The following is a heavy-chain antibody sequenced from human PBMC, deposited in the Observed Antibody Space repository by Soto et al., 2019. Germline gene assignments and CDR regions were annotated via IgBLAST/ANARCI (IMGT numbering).Heavy chain of an antibody. V-gene: IGHV4-59*01. D-gene: IGHD6-19*01. Sequence: PSETLSLTCTVSGGSISSYYWSWIRQPPGKGLEWIGYIYYSGSTNYNPSLKSRVTISVDTSKNQFSLKLSSVTAEDTAVYYCCGWYKGNWFDPWGQGSLVTVSS. J-gene: IGHJ5*02. CDR3: CGWYKGNWFDP. CDR1: GGSISSYY. CDR2: IYYSGST.